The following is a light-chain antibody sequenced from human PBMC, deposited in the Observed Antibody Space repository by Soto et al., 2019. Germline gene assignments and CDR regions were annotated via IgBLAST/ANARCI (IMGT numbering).Light chain of an antibody. CDR3: QHYVNSPPGT. V-gene: IGKV3-20*01. Sequence: ESVLTQSPGTLSLSPGERATLSCRASQSVSSSYLTWYQQKPGQAPRLLIYGASTRATGIPDRFSGSGSGTDFALTISRLEPEDFVVYYCQHYVNSPPGTFGQGTKVAIK. CDR1: QSVSSSY. J-gene: IGKJ1*01. CDR2: GAS.